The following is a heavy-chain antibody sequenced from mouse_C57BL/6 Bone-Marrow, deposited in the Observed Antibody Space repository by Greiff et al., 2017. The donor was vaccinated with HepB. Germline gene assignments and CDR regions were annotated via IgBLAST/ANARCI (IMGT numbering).Heavy chain of an antibody. J-gene: IGHJ4*01. CDR2: ILPGSGST. V-gene: IGHV1-9*01. CDR1: GYTFTGYW. D-gene: IGHD2-2*01. Sequence: QVQLQQSGAELMKPGASVKLSCKATGYTFTGYWIAWVKQRPGHGLEWIGEILPGSGSTNYNEKFKGKATFPADTSSNTAYMQLSSLTTEESSIYYCARNYGYDVDYAMDYWGQGTSVTVSS. CDR3: ARNYGYDVDYAMDY.